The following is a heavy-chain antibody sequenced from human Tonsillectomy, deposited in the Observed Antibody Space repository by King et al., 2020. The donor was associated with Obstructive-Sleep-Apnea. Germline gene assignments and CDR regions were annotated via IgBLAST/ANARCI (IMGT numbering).Heavy chain of an antibody. V-gene: IGHV4-4*02. D-gene: IGHD5-12*01. CDR2: IYHSGST. Sequence: VQLQESGPGLVKPSGTLSLICSVSGDSIRSSKWWSWVRQPPGKGLEWIGEIYHSGSTNYNPSLKGRVTISVDTSKNQLSLKLSSVTAADTAVYYCARVSWRPHYYGMDVWGQGTTVTVSS. CDR3: ARVSWRPHYYGMDV. CDR1: GDSIRSSKW. J-gene: IGHJ6*02.